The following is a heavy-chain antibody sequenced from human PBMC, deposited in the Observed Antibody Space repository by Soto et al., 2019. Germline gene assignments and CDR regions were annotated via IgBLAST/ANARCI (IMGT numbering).Heavy chain of an antibody. CDR3: TTKYTLYYLEVDV. V-gene: IGHV3-15*01. D-gene: IGHD1-26*01. Sequence: PGGSLRLSCAASGFTFSNAWMTWVRQAPGKGLEWIGRIKSKSEGGTIDYAAPVKGRFTISRDDSENTLSLQMNSLKTEDTAVYYCTTKYTLYYLEVDVWGQGTTVTVYS. J-gene: IGHJ6*02. CDR2: IKSKSEGGTI. CDR1: GFTFSNAW.